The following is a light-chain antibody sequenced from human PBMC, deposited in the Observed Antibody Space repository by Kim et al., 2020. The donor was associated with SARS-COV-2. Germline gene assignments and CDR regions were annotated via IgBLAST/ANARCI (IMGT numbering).Light chain of an antibody. CDR2: TTN. J-gene: IGLJ3*02. Sequence: QTLVTQEPSFSVSPGGTVTLTCALNSGSVSTNFYPSWYQQTPGQAPRTLIYTTNTRSSGVPDRFSGSILGNKAALTITGAQAEDESTYYSALYLGGFWVFGGGTQLTVL. CDR3: ALYLGGFWV. CDR1: SGSVSTNFY. V-gene: IGLV8-61*01.